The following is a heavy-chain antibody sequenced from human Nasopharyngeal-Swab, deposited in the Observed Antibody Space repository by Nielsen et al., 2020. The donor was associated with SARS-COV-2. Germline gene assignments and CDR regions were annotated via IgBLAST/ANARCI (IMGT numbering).Heavy chain of an antibody. CDR3: AHSSLSAFDI. Sequence: VRQAPGKGLEWVAVISYDGINKYYADSVKGRFTISRDNAKNSLYLQMNSLRAEDTAVYYCAHSSLSAFDIWGQGTMVTVSS. D-gene: IGHD6-6*01. J-gene: IGHJ3*02. CDR2: ISYDGINK. V-gene: IGHV3-33*05.